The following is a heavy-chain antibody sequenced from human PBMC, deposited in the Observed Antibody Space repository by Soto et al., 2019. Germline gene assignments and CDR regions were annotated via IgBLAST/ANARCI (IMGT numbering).Heavy chain of an antibody. J-gene: IGHJ4*02. Sequence: ASVKVSCKASGYSFTGYYMHWVRQAPGQGLEWMGWIDPKSGGTNYAQKFQGRVTLTRDTSISTVYLEMSSLTSDDTAIFYCARDISPISRFASPGHWGQGTLVTVSS. CDR3: ARDISPISRFASPGH. V-gene: IGHV1-2*02. CDR1: GYSFTGYY. D-gene: IGHD3-10*01. CDR2: IDPKSGGT.